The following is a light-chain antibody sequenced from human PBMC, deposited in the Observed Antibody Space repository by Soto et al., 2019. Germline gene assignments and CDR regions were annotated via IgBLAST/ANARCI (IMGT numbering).Light chain of an antibody. J-gene: IGLJ1*01. V-gene: IGLV2-14*01. CDR2: EVS. CDR1: SSDVGAYNY. Sequence: LAQPASVSGSPGQSIAISCTGTSSDVGAYNYVSWYQQHPGKAPKLIVHEVSDRPSGVSDRFSGSKSGNTASLTISGLQAEDEADYYCSSYTGAYTLVFGTGTKVTVL. CDR3: SSYTGAYTLV.